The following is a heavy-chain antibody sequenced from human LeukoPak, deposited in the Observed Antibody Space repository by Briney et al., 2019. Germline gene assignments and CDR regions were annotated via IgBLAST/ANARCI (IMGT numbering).Heavy chain of an antibody. J-gene: IGHJ4*02. D-gene: IGHD1-26*01. CDR2: ISAYNGNT. CDR3: AGLLYSGYVDY. CDR1: GYTFTSYG. Sequence: ASVKVSCKASGYTFTSYGISWVRQAPGQGLEWMGWISAYNGNTNYAQKLQGRVTMTTDTSTSTAYMELRSLRSEDTAVYYCAGLLYSGYVDYWGQGTLVTVSS. V-gene: IGHV1-18*01.